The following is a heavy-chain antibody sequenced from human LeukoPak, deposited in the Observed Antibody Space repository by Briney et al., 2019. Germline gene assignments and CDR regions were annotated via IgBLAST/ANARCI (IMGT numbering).Heavy chain of an antibody. Sequence: ASVKVSCKASGYSFDNYGFSWMRQAPGQGLEWMGWISTKNDKTNYAPKFQDRVTMTTDTSTSTAYMELRNLRSDDTAVYYCARSALKYYFSGSYFWGQGTLVTVSS. CDR2: ISTKNDKT. CDR1: GYSFDNYG. J-gene: IGHJ4*02. V-gene: IGHV1-18*04. D-gene: IGHD3-10*01. CDR3: ARSALKYYFSGSYF.